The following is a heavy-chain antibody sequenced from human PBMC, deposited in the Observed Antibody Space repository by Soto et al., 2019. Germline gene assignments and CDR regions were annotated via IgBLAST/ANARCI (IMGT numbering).Heavy chain of an antibody. J-gene: IGHJ3*02. Sequence: QVQLVQSGAEVKKPGSSVKVSCKASGGTFSTYTIIWVRQAPGQGLEWMGRILPMLDITNSAQRFQGRVTINADKSTSTAYLELSSLRSEDTAVYYCTLGSWSAETFDIWGRGTRVTVSS. V-gene: IGHV1-69*02. CDR3: TLGSWSAETFDI. CDR1: GGTFSTYT. CDR2: ILPMLDIT. D-gene: IGHD6-13*01.